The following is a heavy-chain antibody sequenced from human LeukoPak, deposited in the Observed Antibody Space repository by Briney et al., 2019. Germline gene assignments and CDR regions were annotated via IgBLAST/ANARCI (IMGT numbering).Heavy chain of an antibody. J-gene: IGHJ3*02. CDR1: GFSFSSYR. D-gene: IGHD2-15*01. CDR2: IGVDVSKI. Sequence: GGSLRLSCAASGFSFSSYRMHWVRHAPGKGLEWVALIGVDVSKIYYADSVKGRFPISRDNSKNTLYLQMKRLRDEDTAVYFCARERLENCNDGSCPDALDIWGQGTMVTISS. V-gene: IGHV3-33*01. CDR3: ARERLENCNDGSCPDALDI.